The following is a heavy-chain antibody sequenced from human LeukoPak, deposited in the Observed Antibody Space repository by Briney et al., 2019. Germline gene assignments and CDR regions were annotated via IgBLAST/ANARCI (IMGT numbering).Heavy chain of an antibody. Sequence: PGGSLRLSCAASGFTVSSNYTSWVRQAPGKGLEWVSVIYSGGSTYYADSVTGRFTISRDNSKNTLYLQMNSLRAEDTAVYYCARDGPIAVAGTYFDYWGQGTLVTVSS. CDR1: GFTVSSNY. D-gene: IGHD6-19*01. CDR3: ARDGPIAVAGTYFDY. CDR2: IYSGGST. V-gene: IGHV3-66*01. J-gene: IGHJ4*02.